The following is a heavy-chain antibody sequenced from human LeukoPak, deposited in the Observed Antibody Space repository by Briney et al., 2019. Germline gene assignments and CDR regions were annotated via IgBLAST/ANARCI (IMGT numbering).Heavy chain of an antibody. CDR1: GFIFNTYD. V-gene: IGHV3-30*02. D-gene: IGHD1-26*01. CDR3: AKPSGSAFDF. CDR2: IRSDGSHR. Sequence: PGGSLRLSCGASGFIFNTYDMHWVRQAPGKGLEWVSFIRSDGSHRFYVDSVKGRFTISRDNAKNTVFLQMNSLRVEDTAVYYCAKPSGSAFDFWGQGTLVTVSS. J-gene: IGHJ4*02.